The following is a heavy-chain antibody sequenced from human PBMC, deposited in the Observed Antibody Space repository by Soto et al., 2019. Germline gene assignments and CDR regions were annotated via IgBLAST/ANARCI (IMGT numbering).Heavy chain of an antibody. D-gene: IGHD6-13*01. J-gene: IGHJ4*02. CDR2: ISYDGSNK. V-gene: IGHV3-30*18. Sequence: QVQLVESGGGVVQPGRSLRLSCAASGFTFSSYGMHWVRQAPGKGLEWVAVISYDGSNKYYADSVKGRFTISRDNSKNTLYLQMNSLRAEDTAVYYCAKDLGLAAAGTAPLDYWGQGTLVTVSS. CDR1: GFTFSSYG. CDR3: AKDLGLAAAGTAPLDY.